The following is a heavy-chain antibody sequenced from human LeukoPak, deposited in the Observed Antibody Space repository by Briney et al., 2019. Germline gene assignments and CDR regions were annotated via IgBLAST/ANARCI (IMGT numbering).Heavy chain of an antibody. Sequence: GGSLRLSCAASGFTFSSSAMSWVRQAPGKGLEWVSNVSGSGRGENTYYADSVKGRFTISRDNSKNTLILQMNSLRAEDTAVYYCAKAETSGYDRESSDYWGQGTLVTVSS. CDR1: GFTFSSSA. CDR3: AKAETSGYDRESSDY. J-gene: IGHJ4*02. V-gene: IGHV3-23*01. D-gene: IGHD5-12*01. CDR2: VSGSGRGENT.